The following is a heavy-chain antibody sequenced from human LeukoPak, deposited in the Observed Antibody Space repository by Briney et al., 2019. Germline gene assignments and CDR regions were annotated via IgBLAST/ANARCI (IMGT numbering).Heavy chain of an antibody. V-gene: IGHV3-21*01. CDR2: ISSSSSYI. CDR1: GFTFSSYS. Sequence: GGSLRLSCAASGFTFSSYSMNWVRQAPGKGLEWVSSISSSSSYIYYADSVKGRFTISRDNAKNSLYLQMNSLRAEDTAVYYCARDGSSAYYGSGSYYNNYYYGMDVWGQGTTATVSS. CDR3: ARDGSSAYYGSGSYYNNYYYGMDV. J-gene: IGHJ6*02. D-gene: IGHD3-10*01.